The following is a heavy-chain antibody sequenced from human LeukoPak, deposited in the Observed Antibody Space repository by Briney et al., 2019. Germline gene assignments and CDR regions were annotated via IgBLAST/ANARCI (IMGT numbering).Heavy chain of an antibody. CDR1: GGSYSDYY. J-gene: IGHJ5*02. V-gene: IGHV4-34*01. D-gene: IGHD6-6*01. CDR3: ARKGGGQLVNTRRWFDP. Sequence: SETLSLTCGVYGGSYSDYYWSWIRQPPGKGLEWIGEIKHSGITNYNPSLKSRVTISLDTSKNQFSLKLSSVTAADTAVYYCARKGGGQLVNTRRWFDPWGQGTLVTVSS. CDR2: IKHSGIT.